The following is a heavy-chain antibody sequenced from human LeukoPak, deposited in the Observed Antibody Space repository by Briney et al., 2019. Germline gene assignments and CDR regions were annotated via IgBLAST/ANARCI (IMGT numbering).Heavy chain of an antibody. D-gene: IGHD3-10*01. CDR2: TYYRPKFNT. V-gene: IGHV6-1*01. J-gene: IGHJ4*02. CDR1: GDILSNNNVA. Sequence: SQTLSLTCAISGDILSNNNVAWNWIRQSPSRGLEWLGRTYYRPKFNTDYAVSVKSRIAINSDTSKNQISLQLNSATPGDTGVYYCARGSHSSFDYWGQGTLVTVSS. CDR3: ARGSHSSFDY.